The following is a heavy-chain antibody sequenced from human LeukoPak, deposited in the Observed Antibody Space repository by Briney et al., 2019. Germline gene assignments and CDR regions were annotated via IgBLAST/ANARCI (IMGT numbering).Heavy chain of an antibody. CDR3: ASTDDYGDYVEWFDP. D-gene: IGHD4-17*01. CDR1: GFTFSNYG. Sequence: TGGSLRLSCAASGFTFSNYGMHWVRQAPGKGLEWVAAISYDGNNKYYADSVKGRFIISRDNSKNTLYLQMNSLRAEDTAVYYCASTDDYGDYVEWFDPWGQGTLVTVSS. J-gene: IGHJ5*02. V-gene: IGHV3-30*03. CDR2: ISYDGNNK.